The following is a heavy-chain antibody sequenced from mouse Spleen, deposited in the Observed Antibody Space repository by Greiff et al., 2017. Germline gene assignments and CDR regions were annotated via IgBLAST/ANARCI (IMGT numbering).Heavy chain of an antibody. D-gene: IGHD3-1*01. CDR1: GYTFTSYW. CDR3: TQGASPLYAMDY. Sequence: VQLQQSGTVLARPGASVKMSCKTSGYTFTSYWMHWVKQRPGQGLEWIGAIYPGNSDTSYNQKFKGKAKLTAVTSASTAYMELSSLTNEDSAVYYCTQGASPLYAMDYWGQGTSVTVSS. J-gene: IGHJ4*01. CDR2: IYPGNSDT. V-gene: IGHV1-5*01.